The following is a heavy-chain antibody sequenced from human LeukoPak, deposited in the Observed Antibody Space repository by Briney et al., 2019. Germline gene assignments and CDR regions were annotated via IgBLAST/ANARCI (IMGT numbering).Heavy chain of an antibody. CDR3: ARITDRTIFGEIMHGFDV. D-gene: IGHD3-3*01. CDR1: GDSINNNNYY. CDR2: IYYNGRT. Sequence: SSETLSLTCTVSGDSINNNNYYWGWIRQPPGEGLEWIGNIYYNGRTYYSPSLKSRGTISVDTSNNQFSLKLNSVTAADTAVYYCARITDRTIFGEIMHGFDVWGQGTPVTVSS. J-gene: IGHJ3*01. V-gene: IGHV4-39*01.